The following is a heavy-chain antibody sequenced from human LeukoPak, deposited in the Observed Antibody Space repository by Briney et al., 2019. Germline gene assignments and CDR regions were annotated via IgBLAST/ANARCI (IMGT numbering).Heavy chain of an antibody. D-gene: IGHD5-18*01. V-gene: IGHV3-23*01. CDR2: ISGGGGST. CDR1: GFTFSSYA. CDR3: AEDRLDTAMVTFALDY. J-gene: IGHJ4*02. Sequence: GGSLRLSCAASGFTFSSYAMSWVRQAPGKGLEWVSAISGGGGSTYYADSVKGRFTISRDNSKNTLYLQMNSLRAEDTAVYYCAEDRLDTAMVTFALDYWGQGTLVTVSS.